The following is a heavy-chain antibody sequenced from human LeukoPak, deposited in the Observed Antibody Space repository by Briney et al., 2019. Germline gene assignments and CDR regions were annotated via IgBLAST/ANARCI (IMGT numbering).Heavy chain of an antibody. CDR3: AKDPYGSGTPGGFFDY. CDR1: GFTFSNYA. V-gene: IGHV3-23*01. CDR2: ISGSGGST. J-gene: IGHJ4*02. Sequence: PGGSLRLSCAASGFTFSNYAMNWVRQAPGKGLEWVSVISGSGGSTYYADSVKGRFTISRDNSKNTLYLQMNSLRANDTAMYYCAKDPYGSGTPGGFFDYWGQGTLVTVSS. D-gene: IGHD3-10*01.